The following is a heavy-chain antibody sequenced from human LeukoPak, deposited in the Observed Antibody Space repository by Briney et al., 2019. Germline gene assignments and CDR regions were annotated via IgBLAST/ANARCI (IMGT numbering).Heavy chain of an antibody. J-gene: IGHJ4*02. V-gene: IGHV1-18*01. Sequence: ASVTVSCKASGYTFTSYGISWVRQAPGQGLEWMGWISAYNGNTNYAQKLQGRVTMTTDTSTSTAYMELRSLRSDDTAVYYCARTSTPLYSGYDSPWGQGTLVTVSS. CDR1: GYTFTSYG. D-gene: IGHD5-12*01. CDR2: ISAYNGNT. CDR3: ARTSTPLYSGYDSP.